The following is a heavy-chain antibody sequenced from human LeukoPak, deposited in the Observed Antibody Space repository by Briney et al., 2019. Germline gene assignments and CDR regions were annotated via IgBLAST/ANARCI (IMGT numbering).Heavy chain of an antibody. CDR3: AREDLLVPYYYNDLDV. Sequence: GGSLRLSCAASGFTFSSYWMSWVRQAPGKGLEWVANIKQDGSEKYYVDSVKGRFTISRDNAKNSLYLQMSSLRAEDTAVYYCAREDLLVPYYYNDLDVWGQGTTVTVSS. CDR1: GFTFSSYW. D-gene: IGHD1-26*01. V-gene: IGHV3-7*03. CDR2: IKQDGSEK. J-gene: IGHJ6*02.